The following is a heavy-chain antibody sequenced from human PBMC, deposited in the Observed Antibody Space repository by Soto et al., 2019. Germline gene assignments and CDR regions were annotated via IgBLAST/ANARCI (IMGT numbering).Heavy chain of an antibody. CDR1: GFTFSDSA. D-gene: IGHD5-18*01. CDR3: TSRRVWTAVDPLDY. CDR2: IRNKGNNYAT. Sequence: GGSLRLSCAASGFTFSDSAMHWVRQASGKGLEWVGRIRNKGNNYATAYTASVKGRFTISRDDSKNTVYLQMNSLKIDDTAVYYCTSRRVWTAVDPLDYWGLGTLVTVSS. V-gene: IGHV3-73*01. J-gene: IGHJ4*02.